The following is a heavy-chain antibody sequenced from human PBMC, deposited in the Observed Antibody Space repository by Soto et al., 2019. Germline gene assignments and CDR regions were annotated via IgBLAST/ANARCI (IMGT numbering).Heavy chain of an antibody. D-gene: IGHD6-13*01. V-gene: IGHV3-43*01. CDR3: AKDIDQGSSWTGGWDY. Sequence: GGSLRLSCAASGFTFDDYTMHWVRQAPGKGLEWVSLISWDGGSTYYADSVKGRFTISRDNSKNSLYLQMNSLRTEDTALYYCAKDIDQGSSWTGGWDYWGQGTLVTVSS. J-gene: IGHJ4*02. CDR1: GFTFDDYT. CDR2: ISWDGGST.